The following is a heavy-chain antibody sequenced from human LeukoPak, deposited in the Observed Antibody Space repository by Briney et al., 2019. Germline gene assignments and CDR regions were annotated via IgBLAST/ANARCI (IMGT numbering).Heavy chain of an antibody. J-gene: IGHJ4*02. Sequence: SGTLSLPCGVSGGSISNTNWWTWVRQPPGKGLEWIGEVNLQGSTNYNPSLKSRVAISVDKSENHISLKLTSVTAVDTAVYYCAREGGRYRPLDYSGQGTLVTVAS. CDR3: AREGGRYRPLDY. CDR2: VNLQGST. CDR1: GGSISNTNW. V-gene: IGHV4-4*02. D-gene: IGHD3-16*02.